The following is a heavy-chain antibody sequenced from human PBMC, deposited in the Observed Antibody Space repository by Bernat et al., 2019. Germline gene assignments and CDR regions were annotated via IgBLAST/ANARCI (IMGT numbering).Heavy chain of an antibody. V-gene: IGHV4-59*01. CDR2: LHYSGNT. CDR1: RGSISSYY. D-gene: IGHD3-10*01. CDR3: ASGPLVCRDGSCYYYVDV. Sequence: QVQLQESGPGLVKPSETLSLTCTVSRGSISSYYWSWIRQSPGKGLEWIAYLHYSGNTNYNPSLKSRATISVDTSKNQFSLKLSPVVASDTAVYYCASGPLVCRDGSCYYYVDVWGKGTTVTVSS. J-gene: IGHJ6*03.